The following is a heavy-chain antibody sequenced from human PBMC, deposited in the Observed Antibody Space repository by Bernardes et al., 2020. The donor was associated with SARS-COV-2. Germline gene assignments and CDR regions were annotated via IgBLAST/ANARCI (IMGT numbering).Heavy chain of an antibody. CDR3: ARDMSDFEVANQNWFFDL. Sequence: GGSLRLSCAASGFTFSGSSMNWVRQAPGKGLEWVSSISRRSNYIYYADSVKGRFTISRDNSKNSLYLQMHSLRAEDTAVYYCARDMSDFEVANQNWFFDLWGRGTLVSVSS. CDR2: ISRRSNYI. CDR1: GFTFSGSS. D-gene: IGHD3-3*01. J-gene: IGHJ2*01. V-gene: IGHV3-21*01.